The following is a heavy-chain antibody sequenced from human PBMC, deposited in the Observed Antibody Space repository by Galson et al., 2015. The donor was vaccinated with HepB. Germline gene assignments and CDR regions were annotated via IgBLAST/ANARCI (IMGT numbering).Heavy chain of an antibody. CDR1: GDSVSSNSAA. J-gene: IGHJ3*02. CDR3: ARGRGGAFDI. Sequence: CAISGDSVSSNSAAWGWIRQSPSRGLEWLGRTYYRSKWYNDYAVSVKSRMTINPDTSKNQFSLQLNSVTPEDTAVYYCARGRGGAFDIWGQGTMVTVSS. V-gene: IGHV6-1*01. CDR2: TYYRSKWYN.